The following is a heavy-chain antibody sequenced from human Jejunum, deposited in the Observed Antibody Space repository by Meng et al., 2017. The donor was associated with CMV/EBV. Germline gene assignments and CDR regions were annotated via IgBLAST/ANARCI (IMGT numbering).Heavy chain of an antibody. CDR1: GFNFKDYW. Sequence: LRLSCAASGFNFKDYWMDWVRQAPGRGLEWVANIRYDGGERYYVNSVEGRFFVYRDNARNTLYLQMNSLRGDDSAIYYCTRALDYWGQGTPVTVSS. J-gene: IGHJ4*02. CDR3: TRALDY. CDR2: IRYDGGER. V-gene: IGHV3-7*04.